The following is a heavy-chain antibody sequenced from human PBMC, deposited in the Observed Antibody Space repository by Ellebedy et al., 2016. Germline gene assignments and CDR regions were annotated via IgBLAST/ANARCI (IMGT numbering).Heavy chain of an antibody. CDR2: INHSGST. J-gene: IGHJ5*02. Sequence: SETLSLTXAVYGGSFSGYYWSWIRQHPGKGLEWIGEINHSGSTNYNPSLKSRVTISVDTSKNQFSLKLSSVTAADTAVYYCARRGPAASWGFDPWGQGTLVTVSS. CDR1: GGSFSGYY. V-gene: IGHV4-34*01. CDR3: ARRGPAASWGFDP. D-gene: IGHD2-2*01.